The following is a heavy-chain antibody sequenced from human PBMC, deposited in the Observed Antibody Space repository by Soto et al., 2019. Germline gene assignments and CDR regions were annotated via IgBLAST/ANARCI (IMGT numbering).Heavy chain of an antibody. CDR2: ISYDGSNK. CDR3: ARGFRDSSSPTDY. CDR1: GFTFSSYA. D-gene: IGHD6-6*01. Sequence: QVQLVESGGGVVQPGRSLRLSCAASGFTFSSYAMHWVRQAPGKGLEWVAVISYDGSNKYYADSVKGRFTISRDNSKNTLYLQMNSLRAEDTAVYYCARGFRDSSSPTDYWGQGTLVTVSS. V-gene: IGHV3-30-3*01. J-gene: IGHJ4*02.